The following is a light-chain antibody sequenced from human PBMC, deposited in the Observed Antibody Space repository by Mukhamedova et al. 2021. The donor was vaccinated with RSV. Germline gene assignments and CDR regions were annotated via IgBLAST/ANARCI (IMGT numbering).Light chain of an antibody. CDR1: QSVSSY. CDR2: DAS. V-gene: IGKV3-11*01. CDR3: QQRSNWPGT. Sequence: GERATLSCRASQSVSSYLAWYQQKPGQAPRLLIYDASNRATGIPARFSGSGSGTDFTLTISSLEPEDFAVYYCQQRSNWPGTFGPG. J-gene: IGKJ3*01.